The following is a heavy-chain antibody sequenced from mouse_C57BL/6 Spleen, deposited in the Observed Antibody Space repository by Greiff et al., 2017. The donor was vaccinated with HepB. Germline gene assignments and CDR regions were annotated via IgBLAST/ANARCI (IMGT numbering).Heavy chain of an antibody. D-gene: IGHD2-12*01. CDR2: FHPYNDDT. V-gene: IGHV1-47*01. CDR3: AGGVSSYALDY. J-gene: IGHJ4*01. CDR1: GYTFTTYP. Sequence: QVQLQQSGAELVKPGASVKMSCKASGYTFTTYPIEWMKQNHGKSLEWIGNFHPYNDDTKYNEKFKGKATLTVEKSSSTFYLERSRLTSYDLAVYYGAGGVSSYALDYGGQGTPVTASS.